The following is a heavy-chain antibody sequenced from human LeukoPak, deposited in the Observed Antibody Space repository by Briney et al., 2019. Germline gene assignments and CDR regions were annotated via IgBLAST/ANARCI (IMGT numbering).Heavy chain of an antibody. CDR3: ARESDYDYVWGSSTS. V-gene: IGHV1-18*01. D-gene: IGHD3-16*01. Sequence: GASVKVSCKASGYTFTSYGISWVRQAPGQGLEWMGWISAYNGNANYAQNLQGRITMATDTSTSTAYMELTSLRSDDTAVYYCARESDYDYVWGSSTSWGQGTLVTVSS. CDR1: GYTFTSYG. J-gene: IGHJ4*02. CDR2: ISAYNGNA.